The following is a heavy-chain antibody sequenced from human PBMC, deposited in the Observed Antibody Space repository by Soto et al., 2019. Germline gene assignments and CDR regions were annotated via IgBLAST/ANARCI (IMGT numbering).Heavy chain of an antibody. CDR3: ARSAQWDGFDP. V-gene: IGHV4-31*03. J-gene: IGHJ3*01. CDR2: ISYSGST. Sequence: QVQLQESGPGLVRPSQTLSLTCTVSAGSISTINYYWSWIRQHPEKGLEWIGYISYSGSTFYHSSLKRRVTISLDTSKKPFSLTLTSVTAADTAVYYCARSAQWDGFDPWGQGTMVTVSS. CDR1: AGSISTINYY. D-gene: IGHD2-8*01.